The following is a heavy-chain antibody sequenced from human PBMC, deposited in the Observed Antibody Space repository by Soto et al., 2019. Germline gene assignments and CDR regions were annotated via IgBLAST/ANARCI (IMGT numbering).Heavy chain of an antibody. CDR2: ISYDGSNK. D-gene: IGHD6-19*01. J-gene: IGHJ5*02. CDR1: GFTFSSYG. Sequence: GGSLRLSCAASGFTFSSYGMHWVRQAPGKGLEWVAVISYDGSNKYYADSVKGRFTISRDNSKNTLYLQMNSLRAEDTAVYYCAKDRFGGISSGWYNWFDPWGQGTLVTVSS. V-gene: IGHV3-30*18. CDR3: AKDRFGGISSGWYNWFDP.